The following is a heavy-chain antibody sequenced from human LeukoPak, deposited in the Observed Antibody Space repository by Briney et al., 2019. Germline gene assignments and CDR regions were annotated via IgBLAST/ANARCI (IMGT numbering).Heavy chain of an antibody. CDR2: IWYDGGSK. CDR3: ARERNGDYTLLY. D-gene: IGHD4-17*01. V-gene: IGHV3-33*01. CDR1: GFTFSTYV. J-gene: IGHJ4*02. Sequence: YPGRSLRLSCAASGFTFSTYVMHWVRQAPGKGLEGVAVIWYDGGSKYYADSVKGRFTISRDNSKNTLYLQMNSLRAEDTAVYYCARERNGDYTLLYWGQGSLVTVSS.